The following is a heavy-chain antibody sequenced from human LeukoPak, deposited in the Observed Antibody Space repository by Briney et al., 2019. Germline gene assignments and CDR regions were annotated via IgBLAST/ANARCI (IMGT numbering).Heavy chain of an antibody. CDR3: AKDIVIIPAASYAFEY. J-gene: IGHJ4*02. CDR1: GFTFSSYA. D-gene: IGHD2-2*01. CDR2: ISGSGAST. V-gene: IGHV3-23*01. Sequence: QPGGSLRLSCAASGFTFSSYAMSWVRQAPGKGLEWVSVISGSGASTYYADSVKGRFIISRDNSKNTLYLQTNSLRAEDTAVYYCAKDIVIIPAASYAFEYWGQGTLVTVSS.